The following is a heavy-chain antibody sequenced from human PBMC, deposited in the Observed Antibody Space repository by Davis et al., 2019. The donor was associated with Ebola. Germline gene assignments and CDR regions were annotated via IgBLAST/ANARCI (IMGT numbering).Heavy chain of an antibody. CDR1: GFTFSGSA. CDR2: IRSKANSYAT. CDR3: AKDRGYNYYDSSGFDY. Sequence: GESLKISCAASGFTFSGSAMHWVRQASGKGLEWVGRIRSKANSYATAYAASVKGRFTISRDNAKNSLYLQMNSLRAEDTAFYYCAKDRGYNYYDSSGFDYWGQGTLVTVSS. V-gene: IGHV3-73*01. J-gene: IGHJ4*02. D-gene: IGHD3-22*01.